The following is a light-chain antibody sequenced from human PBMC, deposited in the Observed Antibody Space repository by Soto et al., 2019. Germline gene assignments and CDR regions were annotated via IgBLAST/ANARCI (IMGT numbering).Light chain of an antibody. CDR1: QSIDSK. V-gene: IGKV3-15*01. Sequence: IVMTQSPATLSVSPGERATLSCRAGQSIDSKLAWYQQRPGQAPRLLIYAASTRATGIPARFSGSGSGTEFTLTISGLQSEDFGVYYCQQYGVTPPNTFGGGTKVEV. CDR2: AAS. CDR3: QQYGVTPPNT. J-gene: IGKJ4*01.